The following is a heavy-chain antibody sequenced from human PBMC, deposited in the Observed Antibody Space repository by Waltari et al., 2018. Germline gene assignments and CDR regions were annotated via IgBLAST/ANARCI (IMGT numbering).Heavy chain of an antibody. CDR1: GGSIGNYY. CDR2: IYTSGST. D-gene: IGHD1-26*01. J-gene: IGHJ4*02. Sequence: QVQLQESGPGLVKPSETLSLTCTVSGGSIGNYYWSWIRQPAGKGLEWIGRIYTSGSTDYNPSLKSRVTMSVDTSKNQLSLNLNSVTAADTAVYYCARGPASGDPLGYWGQGTLVTVSS. CDR3: ARGPASGDPLGY. V-gene: IGHV4-4*07.